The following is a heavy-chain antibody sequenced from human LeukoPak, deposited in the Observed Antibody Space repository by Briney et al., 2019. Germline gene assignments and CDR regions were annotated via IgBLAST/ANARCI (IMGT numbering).Heavy chain of an antibody. V-gene: IGHV1-69*06. CDR3: VLGIAVADPFQH. CDR2: IIPIFGTA. J-gene: IGHJ1*01. D-gene: IGHD6-19*01. Sequence: SVKVSCKASGGTFSSYAISWVRQAPGQGLEWMGGIIPIFGTANYAQKFQGRVTITADKSTSTAYMELSSLRSEDTAVYYCVLGIAVADPFQHWGQGTLVTVSS. CDR1: GGTFSSYA.